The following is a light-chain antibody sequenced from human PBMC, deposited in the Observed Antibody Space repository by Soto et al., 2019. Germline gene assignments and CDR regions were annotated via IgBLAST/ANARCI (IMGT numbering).Light chain of an antibody. J-gene: IGKJ1*01. CDR2: KAS. V-gene: IGKV1-5*03. CDR1: QSISSW. Sequence: DIQMTQSPSTLSASVGDRVTITCRASQSISSWLAWYQQKPGKAPKLLIYKASSLESGVPSRFSGSGSVTEFTLTISSLQPYDFSTYYWQLYNSYRTFGQGTKVEIK. CDR3: QLYNSYRT.